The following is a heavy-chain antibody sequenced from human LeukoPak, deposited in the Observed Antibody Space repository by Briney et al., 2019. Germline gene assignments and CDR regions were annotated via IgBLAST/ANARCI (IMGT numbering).Heavy chain of an antibody. CDR3: ARTSNYYYYGMDV. Sequence: SETLSLTRAVYGGSFSGYYWSWIRQPPGKGLEWIGEINHSGSTNYNPSLKSRVTISVDTSKNQFSLKLSSVTAADTAVYYCARTSNYYYYGMDVWGQGTTVTVSS. J-gene: IGHJ6*02. V-gene: IGHV4-34*01. CDR2: INHSGST. CDR1: GGSFSGYY.